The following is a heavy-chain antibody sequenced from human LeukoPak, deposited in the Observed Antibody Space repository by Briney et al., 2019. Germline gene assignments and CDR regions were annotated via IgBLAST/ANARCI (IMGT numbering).Heavy chain of an antibody. CDR3: AKDTIVVVPAAIGMSDY. CDR1: RFTFSSYA. J-gene: IGHJ4*02. Sequence: GGSLRLSCAASRFTFSSYAMSWVRQAPGKGLEWVSAISGSGGSTYYADSVKGRFTISRDNSKNTLYLQMNSLRAEDTAVYYCAKDTIVVVPAAIGMSDYWGQGTLVTVSS. V-gene: IGHV3-23*01. CDR2: ISGSGGST. D-gene: IGHD2-2*02.